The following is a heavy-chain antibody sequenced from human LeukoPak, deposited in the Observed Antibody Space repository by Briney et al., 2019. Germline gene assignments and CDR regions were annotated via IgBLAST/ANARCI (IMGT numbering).Heavy chain of an antibody. Sequence: SVKVSCKASGGTFSSYAISWVRQAPGQGLEWMGGIIPIFGTANYAQKFQGRVTITADESTSTAYMELSSLRSEDTAVYYCARWEAVAGTGGYYFDYWGQGTLVTVSS. CDR1: GGTFSSYA. J-gene: IGHJ4*02. CDR3: ARWEAVAGTGGYYFDY. V-gene: IGHV1-69*13. CDR2: IIPIFGTA. D-gene: IGHD6-19*01.